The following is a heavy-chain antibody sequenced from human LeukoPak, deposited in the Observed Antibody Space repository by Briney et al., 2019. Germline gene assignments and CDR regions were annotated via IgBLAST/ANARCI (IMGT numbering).Heavy chain of an antibody. Sequence: PGGSLRLSYAASGFTFISYSMNWVRQAPGKGLEWDSYISNSGSTIDYADSVKGRFTISRDNAKNLLYLQMNSLRPEDTAVYYCSRLRGYSYGYADYWGQGTLVTVSS. CDR2: ISNSGSTI. CDR1: GFTFISYS. CDR3: SRLRGYSYGYADY. V-gene: IGHV3-48*04. J-gene: IGHJ4*02. D-gene: IGHD5-18*01.